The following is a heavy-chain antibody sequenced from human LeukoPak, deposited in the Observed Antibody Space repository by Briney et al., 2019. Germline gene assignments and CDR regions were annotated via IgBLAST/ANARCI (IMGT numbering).Heavy chain of an antibody. CDR1: GGSISSSSYY. CDR3: ASAGGDYSPVDY. Sequence: PSETLSLTCTVSGGSISSSSYYWGWIRQPPGKGLEWIGSIYYSGSTYYNPSLKSRVTISVDTSKNQFSLKLSSVTAADTAVYYCASAGGDYSPVDYWGQGTLVTVSS. D-gene: IGHD4-17*01. CDR2: IYYSGST. V-gene: IGHV4-39*01. J-gene: IGHJ4*02.